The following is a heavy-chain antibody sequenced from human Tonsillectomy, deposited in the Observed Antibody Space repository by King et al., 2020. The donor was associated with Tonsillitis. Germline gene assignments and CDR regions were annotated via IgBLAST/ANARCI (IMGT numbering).Heavy chain of an antibody. CDR2: ISYDGSNK. Sequence: VQLVESGGGVVQPGRSLRLSCAASGFTFSSYGMHWVRQAPGKGLEWVAVISYDGSNKYYADSVKGRFTISRDNSKNTLYLQMNSLRAEDTAVYYCAKGDDSGGYYFSFDYWGQGTLVTVSS. J-gene: IGHJ4*02. CDR1: GFTFSSYG. CDR3: AKGDDSGGYYFSFDY. V-gene: IGHV3-30*18. D-gene: IGHD3-22*01.